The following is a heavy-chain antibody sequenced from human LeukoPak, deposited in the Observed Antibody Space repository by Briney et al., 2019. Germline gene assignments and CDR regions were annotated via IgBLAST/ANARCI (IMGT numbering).Heavy chain of an antibody. J-gene: IGHJ4*02. V-gene: IGHV3-30-3*01. CDR1: GFTFSSYA. Sequence: GRSLRLSCAASGFTFSSYAMHWVRQAPGKGLEWVAVISYDGSNKYYADSVEGRFTISRDNSKNTLYLQMNSLRAEDTAVYYCASLSGRIFDYWGQGTLVTVSS. CDR2: ISYDGSNK. D-gene: IGHD2-15*01. CDR3: ASLSGRIFDY.